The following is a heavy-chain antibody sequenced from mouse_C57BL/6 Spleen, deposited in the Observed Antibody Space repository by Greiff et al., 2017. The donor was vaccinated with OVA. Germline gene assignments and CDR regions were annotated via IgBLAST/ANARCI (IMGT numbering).Heavy chain of an antibody. Sequence: QQSGAELVRPGASVTLSCKASGYTFTDYEMHWVKQTPVHGLEWIGAIDPETGGTAYNQKFKGKAILTADKSSSTAYMELRSLTSEDSAVYYCTRSLLDGYYFDYWGQGTTLTVSS. V-gene: IGHV1-15*01. D-gene: IGHD2-3*01. CDR1: GYTFTDYE. CDR3: TRSLLDGYYFDY. CDR2: IDPETGGT. J-gene: IGHJ2*01.